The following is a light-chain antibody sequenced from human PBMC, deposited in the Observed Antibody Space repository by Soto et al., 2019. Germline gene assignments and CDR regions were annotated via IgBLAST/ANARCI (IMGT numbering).Light chain of an antibody. J-gene: IGKJ1*01. CDR1: ESITNW. CDR3: QQYKSPPWT. V-gene: IGKV1-5*03. Sequence: DIQMTQSPPTLSASVGDRVTISCRASESITNWLAWYQHKPGKAPKLLIYKASSLESGVPSRFSGSGSGTEFTLTISSLQPDDFATHYCQQYKSPPWTFGQGTKVDIK. CDR2: KAS.